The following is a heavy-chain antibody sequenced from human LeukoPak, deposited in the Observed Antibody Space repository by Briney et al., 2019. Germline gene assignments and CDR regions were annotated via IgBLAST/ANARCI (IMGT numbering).Heavy chain of an antibody. V-gene: IGHV3-30*18. CDR2: ISYDGSNK. CDR1: GFTFSSYG. D-gene: IGHD2-2*01. J-gene: IGHJ3*02. Sequence: GGSLRLSCAASGFTFSSYGMHWVRQAPGKGLEWVAAISYDGSNKYYADSVKGRFTISRDNSKNTLYLQMNSLRAEDTAVYYCAKDLGVPAATNAFDIWGQGTMVTVSS. CDR3: AKDLGVPAATNAFDI.